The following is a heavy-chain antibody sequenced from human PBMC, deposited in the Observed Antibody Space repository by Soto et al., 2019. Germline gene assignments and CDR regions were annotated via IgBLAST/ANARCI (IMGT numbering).Heavy chain of an antibody. J-gene: IGHJ4*02. CDR1: GGSFSGYY. Sequence: SETLSLTCGVYGGSFSGYYCRWIRQPPERGMEWIGEINHSGSTNYNPSLKSRVTISVDTSKNQFSLKLSSVTASDTAVYYCARGVDYWGQGTLVPVSS. CDR2: INHSGST. CDR3: ARGVDY. V-gene: IGHV4-34*01.